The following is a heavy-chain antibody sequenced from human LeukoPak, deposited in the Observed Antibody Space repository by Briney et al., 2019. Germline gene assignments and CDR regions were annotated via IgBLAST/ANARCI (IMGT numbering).Heavy chain of an antibody. Sequence: SEAVSLTCAVYGGSFSGYYWSWIRQPPGKGLEWIGEINHSGSTNYNPSLKSRVTISVDTSKNQFSLNLSSVTAADTAVYYCARESVSYSSSWYFDYWGQGTLVTVS. V-gene: IGHV4-34*01. J-gene: IGHJ4*02. D-gene: IGHD6-13*01. CDR2: INHSGST. CDR1: GGSFSGYY. CDR3: ARESVSYSSSWYFDY.